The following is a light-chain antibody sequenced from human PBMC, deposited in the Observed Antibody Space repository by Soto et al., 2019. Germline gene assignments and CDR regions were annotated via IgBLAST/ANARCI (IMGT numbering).Light chain of an antibody. CDR1: QSLLHIDGKTY. Sequence: VLTQAPLSLSVTAGQPASISCKSSQSLLHIDGKTYLYWYVQKPGQPPQLLMYEVSNRFSGVHDRFRGSGSGTDFTPQISRVEAEDVGVYYCMQSIHLSGTFGQGTKLEIK. V-gene: IGKV2D-29*01. CDR3: MQSIHLSGT. J-gene: IGKJ2*01. CDR2: EVS.